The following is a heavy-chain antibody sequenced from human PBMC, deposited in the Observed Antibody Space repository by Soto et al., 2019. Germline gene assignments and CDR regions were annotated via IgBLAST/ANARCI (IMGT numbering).Heavy chain of an antibody. J-gene: IGHJ4*02. CDR1: GFTFSTYT. Sequence: QVQLVDSGGGVVQPGRSLRLSCVASGFTFSTYTMHWVRQAPGKGLEWVAVISYDGGFEYYADSVKGRFTISRDNSKNTRYVHMDSLTAEVTARDYCAREGSEYSSSSGLDYWGQGILVTVSS. CDR3: AREGSEYSSSSGLDY. V-gene: IGHV3-30-3*01. D-gene: IGHD6-6*01. CDR2: ISYDGGFE.